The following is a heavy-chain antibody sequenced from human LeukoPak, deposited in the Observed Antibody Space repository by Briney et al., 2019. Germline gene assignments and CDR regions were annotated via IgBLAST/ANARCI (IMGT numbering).Heavy chain of an antibody. J-gene: IGHJ2*01. D-gene: IGHD3-3*01. CDR3: ARDGADFWSGYSWYFDL. V-gene: IGHV3-53*01. CDR2: IYSGGST. Sequence: GGSLRLSCAASGFTVSSNYMSWVRQAPGKGLEWVSVIYSGGSTYYADSVKGRFTISRDNSKNTLYLQMNSLRAEDTAVYYCARDGADFWSGYSWYFDLWGRGTLVTVSS. CDR1: GFTVSSNY.